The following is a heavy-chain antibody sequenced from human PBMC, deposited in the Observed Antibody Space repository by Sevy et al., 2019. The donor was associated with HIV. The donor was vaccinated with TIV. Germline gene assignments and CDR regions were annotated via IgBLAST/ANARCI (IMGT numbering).Heavy chain of an antibody. CDR3: ARMYYYDSSGSYFDY. CDR1: GYTFTGYY. V-gene: IGHV1-2*02. Sequence: ASVKVSCKASGYTFTGYYMHWVRQAPGQGLEWMGGINPNSGGTNYAQKFQGRVTMTRDTSISTAYMELSRLRSDDTAVYYCARMYYYDSSGSYFDYWGQGTLVTVSS. D-gene: IGHD3-22*01. J-gene: IGHJ4*02. CDR2: INPNSGGT.